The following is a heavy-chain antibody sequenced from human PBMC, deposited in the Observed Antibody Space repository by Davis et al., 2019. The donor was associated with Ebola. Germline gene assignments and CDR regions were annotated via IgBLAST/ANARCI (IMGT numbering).Heavy chain of an antibody. CDR3: ARGSIFGSGR. V-gene: IGHV4-34*01. Sequence: SETLSLTCAVYGGSFSGYYWSWIRQPPGKGLEWIGEIYHSGSTNYNPSLKSRVTISVDKSKNQFSLKLSSVTAADTAVYYCARGSIFGSGRWGQGTLVTVSS. CDR2: IYHSGST. D-gene: IGHD3-3*01. CDR1: GGSFSGYY. J-gene: IGHJ4*02.